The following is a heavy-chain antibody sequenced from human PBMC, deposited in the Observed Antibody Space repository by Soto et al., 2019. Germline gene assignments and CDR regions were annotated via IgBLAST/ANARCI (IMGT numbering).Heavy chain of an antibody. Sequence: PGGSLRLSCAASGFTFSSYSMNWVRQAPGKGLEWVSSISSSSSYIYYADSVKGRFTISRDNAENSLYLQMNSLRAEDTAVYYCARDKVDTAMVTGYYYYGMDVWGQGTTVTVSS. CDR3: ARDKVDTAMVTGYYYYGMDV. V-gene: IGHV3-21*01. CDR1: GFTFSSYS. CDR2: ISSSSSYI. D-gene: IGHD5-18*01. J-gene: IGHJ6*02.